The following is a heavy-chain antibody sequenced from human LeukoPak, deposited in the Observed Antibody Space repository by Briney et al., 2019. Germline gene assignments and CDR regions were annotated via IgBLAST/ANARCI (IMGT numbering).Heavy chain of an antibody. J-gene: IGHJ3*02. Sequence: HGESLKISCKGSGYRFTNYWIGWVRQMPGKGLQWMGIIYPDDFDIRYSPSFQGQVTISADKSIIHGYLQWSSLKASDTAMYYCARHGRGSRSPNAFDIWGQGTMVTVSS. CDR1: GYRFTNYW. V-gene: IGHV5-51*01. D-gene: IGHD3-10*01. CDR3: ARHGRGSRSPNAFDI. CDR2: IYPDDFDI.